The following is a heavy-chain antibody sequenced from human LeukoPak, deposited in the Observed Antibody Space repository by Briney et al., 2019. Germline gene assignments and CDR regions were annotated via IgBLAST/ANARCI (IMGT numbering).Heavy chain of an antibody. CDR3: ARAWAACGGDCYSLFGFDY. J-gene: IGHJ4*02. V-gene: IGHV1-69*05. Sequence: SVKVSCKASGYTFTGHYVHWVREAPGQGLEWMGGIIPIFGTANYAQKFQGRVTITTNESTRTGYMELSSLRSEDTAVYYCARAWAACGGDCYSLFGFDYWGQGTLVTVSS. D-gene: IGHD2-21*02. CDR2: IIPIFGTA. CDR1: GYTFTGHY.